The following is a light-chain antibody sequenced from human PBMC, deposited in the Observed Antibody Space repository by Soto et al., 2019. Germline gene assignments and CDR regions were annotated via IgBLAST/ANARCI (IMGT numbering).Light chain of an antibody. CDR1: SSDVGGYNY. V-gene: IGLV2-8*01. CDR2: EVS. J-gene: IGLJ2*01. Sequence: QSAPTQPPSASGSPGQSVTISCTGTSSDVGGYNYVSWYQQHPGKAPKLMIYEVSKRPSGVPDRFSGSKSGNTASLTVSGLQAEDEADYYCSSYAGSNTVFGGGTKLTVL. CDR3: SSYAGSNTV.